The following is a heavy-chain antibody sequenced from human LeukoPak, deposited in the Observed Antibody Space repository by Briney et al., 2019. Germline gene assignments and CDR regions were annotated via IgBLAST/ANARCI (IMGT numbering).Heavy chain of an antibody. J-gene: IGHJ4*02. CDR3: VKDHCSGGSCHSFDF. Sequence: GGSLRLSCAASGFVFSDFGMLWVRQAPVKGLEWVAYISYDGSNKKFADSVKGRSTISRDNSEKTVYLQVSSLRVEDTAVYYCVKDHCSGGSCHSFDFWGQGTLVAVSS. V-gene: IGHV3-30*18. CDR1: GFVFSDFG. D-gene: IGHD2-15*01. CDR2: ISYDGSNK.